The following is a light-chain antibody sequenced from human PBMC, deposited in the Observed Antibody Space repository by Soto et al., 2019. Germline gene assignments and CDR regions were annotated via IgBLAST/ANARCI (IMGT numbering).Light chain of an antibody. CDR1: QSISSW. CDR2: AAS. CDR3: QQYYSYPPIT. Sequence: DSPMTQSPSTLSASVGDRVTITCRSSQSISSWLAWYQQKPGKAPKLLIYAASTLQSGVPSRFSGSGSGTDFTLTISCLQSEDFATYYCQQYYSYPPITFGQGTRRE. V-gene: IGKV1-5*01. J-gene: IGKJ5*01.